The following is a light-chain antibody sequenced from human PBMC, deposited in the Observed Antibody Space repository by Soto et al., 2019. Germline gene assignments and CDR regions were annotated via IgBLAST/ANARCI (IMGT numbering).Light chain of an antibody. J-gene: IGKJ4*01. Sequence: DIQMTQSPSSLSASVGYIVTITCRSSQSISSYLNWYQQKPGKAPKLLIYAASSLQSGVPSRFSGSGSGTDFTLTISSLQPEDFETYYCQHSYSTPLTFGGGTKVDIK. CDR1: QSISSY. CDR3: QHSYSTPLT. V-gene: IGKV1-39*01. CDR2: AAS.